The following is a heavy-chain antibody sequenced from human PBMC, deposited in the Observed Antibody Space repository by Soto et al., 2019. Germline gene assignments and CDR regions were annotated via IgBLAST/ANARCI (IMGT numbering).Heavy chain of an antibody. CDR3: AKSLVFVDNAYMDV. V-gene: IGHV1-69*02. D-gene: IGHD2-21*01. CDR2: SIPIQCRA. CDR1: GGSFISYI. J-gene: IGHJ6*03. Sequence: QVQLVQSGAEVRKPGSSVKVSCEASGGSFISYIFTWVRQAPGQGLEWMGRSIPIQCRADYELKFQYRVTITADRSTQTVYMELRSLRPEDTALYYCAKSLVFVDNAYMDVWSKGTTVTVSS.